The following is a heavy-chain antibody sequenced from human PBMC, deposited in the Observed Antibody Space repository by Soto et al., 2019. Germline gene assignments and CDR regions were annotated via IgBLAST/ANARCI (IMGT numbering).Heavy chain of an antibody. CDR1: GFTFSSYG. D-gene: IGHD1-26*01. CDR2: ISFDASNK. CDR3: AKGIVGAAVDY. J-gene: IGHJ4*02. Sequence: QPGGSLRLSCAASGFTFSSYGMHWVRQAPGKGLEWVALISFDASNKYYADSVKGRFTISRDNSKNTLYLQMNSLRAEDTAVYYCAKGIVGAAVDYWGQGTLVTVSS. V-gene: IGHV3-30*18.